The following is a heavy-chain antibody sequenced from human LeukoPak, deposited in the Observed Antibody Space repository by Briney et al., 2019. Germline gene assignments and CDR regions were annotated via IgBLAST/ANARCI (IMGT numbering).Heavy chain of an antibody. CDR1: GFTFSSYS. J-gene: IGHJ3*02. CDR3: ARDGDYYDSSGYYPDAFDI. V-gene: IGHV3-21*01. CDR2: ISSRSSYI. D-gene: IGHD3-22*01. Sequence: GGSLRLSCAASGFTFSSYSMTWVRQAPGKGLEWVSSISSRSSYIYYADSVKGRFTISRDNAKNSLYLQMNSLRAEDTALYYCARDGDYYDSSGYYPDAFDIWDQGTMVTVSS.